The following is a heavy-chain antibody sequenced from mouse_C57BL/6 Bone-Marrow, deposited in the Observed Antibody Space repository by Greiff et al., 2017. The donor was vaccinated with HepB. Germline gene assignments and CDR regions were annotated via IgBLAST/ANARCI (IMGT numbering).Heavy chain of an antibody. V-gene: IGHV1-5*01. CDR2: IYPGNSDT. Sequence: VHLQQSGTVLARPGASVKMSCKTSGYTFTSYWMHWVKQRPGQGLEWIGAIYPGNSDTSYNQKFKGKAKLTAVTSASTAYMELSSLTNEDSAVYYCTRSRIYYGYDAAMDYWGQGTSVTVSS. CDR3: TRSRIYYGYDAAMDY. J-gene: IGHJ4*01. CDR1: GYTFTSYW. D-gene: IGHD2-2*01.